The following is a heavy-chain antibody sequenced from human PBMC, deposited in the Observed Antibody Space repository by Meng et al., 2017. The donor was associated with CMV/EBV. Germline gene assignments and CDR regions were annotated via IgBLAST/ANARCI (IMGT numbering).Heavy chain of an antibody. Sequence: QVQLVKSWVEVKQPGASLKVSCKASGYTFTSYYMHWVRQAPGQGLEWMGIINPSGGSTSYAQKFQGRVTMTRDTSTSTVYMELSSLRSEDTAVHYCAREEGIAARSDWFDPWGQGTLVTVSS. D-gene: IGHD6-6*01. CDR2: INPSGGST. CDR1: GYTFTSYY. V-gene: IGHV1-46*01. CDR3: AREEGIAARSDWFDP. J-gene: IGHJ5*02.